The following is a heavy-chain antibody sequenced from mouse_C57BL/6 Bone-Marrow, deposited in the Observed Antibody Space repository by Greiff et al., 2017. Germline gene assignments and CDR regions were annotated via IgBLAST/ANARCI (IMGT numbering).Heavy chain of an antibody. CDR2: IYPGDGDT. CDR3: ASRLRFAY. D-gene: IGHD2-1*01. CDR1: GYAFSSSW. Sequence: VQLQQSGPELVKPGASVKISCKASGYAFSSSWMNWVKQRPGKGLEWIGRIYPGDGDTNYNGKFKGKATLTADKSSSTAYMQLSSLTSEDSAVWFCASRLRFAYGGQGTGVTVSA. J-gene: IGHJ3*01. V-gene: IGHV1-82*01.